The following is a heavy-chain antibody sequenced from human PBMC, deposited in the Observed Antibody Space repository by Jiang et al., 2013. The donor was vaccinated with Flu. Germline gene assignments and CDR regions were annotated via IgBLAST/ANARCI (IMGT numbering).Heavy chain of an antibody. V-gene: IGHV6-1*01. Sequence: QTLSLTCAISGDSVSSNSAAWNWIRQSPSRGLEWLGRTYYRSKWYNDYAVSVKSRITINPDTSKNQFSLQLNSVTPEDTAVYYCARGSASYSSGYYYYYGMDVWGQGTTVTVSS. J-gene: IGHJ6*02. CDR2: TYYRSKWYN. CDR1: GDSVSSNSAA. D-gene: IGHD6-19*01. CDR3: ARGSASYSSGYYYYYGMDV.